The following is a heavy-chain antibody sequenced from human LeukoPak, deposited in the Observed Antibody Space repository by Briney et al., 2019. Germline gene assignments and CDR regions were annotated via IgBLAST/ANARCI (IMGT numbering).Heavy chain of an antibody. Sequence: SETLSLTCTVSGGSISTHYWSWIRQPPGKGLEWIGYIYHSGSTYYNPSLKSRVTISVDRSKDQFSLKLSSVTAADTAVYYCARGKGGVRGVIHYYYYYGMGVWGKGTTVTVSS. J-gene: IGHJ6*04. D-gene: IGHD3-10*01. CDR1: GGSISTHY. V-gene: IGHV4-59*11. CDR2: IYHSGST. CDR3: ARGKGGVRGVIHYYYYYGMGV.